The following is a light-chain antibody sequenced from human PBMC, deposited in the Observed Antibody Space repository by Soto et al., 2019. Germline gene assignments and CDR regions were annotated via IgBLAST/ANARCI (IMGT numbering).Light chain of an antibody. CDR3: QQYNNWIT. J-gene: IGKJ5*01. V-gene: IGKV3-20*01. Sequence: EIVLTQSPGTLSLPPGERATLSCRASQSVSSSYLAWYQQKPGQAPRLLIYGASSRATGIPDRFSGSGSETDFTLTITSLEPEDFAVYCCQQYNNWITFGQGTRLEI. CDR2: GAS. CDR1: QSVSSSY.